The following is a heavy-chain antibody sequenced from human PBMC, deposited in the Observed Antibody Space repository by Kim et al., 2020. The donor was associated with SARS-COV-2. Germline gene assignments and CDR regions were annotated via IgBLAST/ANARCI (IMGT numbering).Heavy chain of an antibody. CDR2: IIPDGRST. J-gene: IGHJ4*02. CDR3: ASGLTPGQY. V-gene: IGHV3-74*01. CDR1: GFTFSEYW. D-gene: IGHD2-15*01. Sequence: GGSLRLSCAASGFTFSEYWMHWVRQAPGKGLVWVSRIIPDGRSTSYADSVKGRFTISRDNAKNTLYLQMNSLRAEDTAVYYCASGLTPGQYWGQGTLVTVSP.